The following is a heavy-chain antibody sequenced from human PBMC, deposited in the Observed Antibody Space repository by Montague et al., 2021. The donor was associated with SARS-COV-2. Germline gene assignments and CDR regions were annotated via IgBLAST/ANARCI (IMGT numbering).Heavy chain of an antibody. CDR3: ARKMDSSFDV. CDR1: GANLSSDSLS. V-gene: IGHV6-1*01. J-gene: IGHJ3*01. CDR2: TYYRSKWYN. Sequence: VSPGANLSSDSLSWHWIRQSPSRGLEWLASTYYRSKWYNDSAPSVSGRATVKPDTSRNQFSLHLDSVTPEDTALYFCARKMDSSFDVWGKGTMVIVSS. D-gene: IGHD2-2*03.